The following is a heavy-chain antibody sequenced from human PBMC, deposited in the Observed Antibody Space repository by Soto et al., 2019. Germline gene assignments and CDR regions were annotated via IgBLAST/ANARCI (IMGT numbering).Heavy chain of an antibody. CDR3: ARVPFLPAADYYYYGMDV. Sequence: SVKVSCKASGGTFSSYAISWVRQAPGQGLEWMGGIIPIFGTANYAQKFQGRVTITADESTSTAYMELSSLRSEDTAVYYCARVPFLPAADYYYYGMDVWGQGTTVTVS. D-gene: IGHD2-2*01. CDR2: IIPIFGTA. V-gene: IGHV1-69*13. CDR1: GGTFSSYA. J-gene: IGHJ6*02.